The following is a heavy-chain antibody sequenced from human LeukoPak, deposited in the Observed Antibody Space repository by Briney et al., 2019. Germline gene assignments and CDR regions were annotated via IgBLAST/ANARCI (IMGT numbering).Heavy chain of an antibody. Sequence: SETLSLTCTVSGGSISSYYWSWIRQSPGKGLELIGYIYNSGSTNYNPSLKSRVTISVDTSKNQFSLKLSSVTAADTAVYYCAREIVEWFGELLLRWFDPWGQGTLVTVSS. CDR1: GGSISSYY. J-gene: IGHJ5*02. D-gene: IGHD3-10*01. V-gene: IGHV4-4*08. CDR2: IYNSGST. CDR3: AREIVEWFGELLLRWFDP.